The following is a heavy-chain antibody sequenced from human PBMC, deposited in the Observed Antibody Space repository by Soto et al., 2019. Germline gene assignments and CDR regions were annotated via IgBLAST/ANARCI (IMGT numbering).Heavy chain of an antibody. D-gene: IGHD3-22*01. CDR1: GFTFSSYG. CDR2: IWYDGSNK. Sequence: QVQLVESGGGVVQPGRSLRLSCAASGFTFSSYGMHWVRQAPGKGLEWVAVIWYDGSNKYYADSVKGRFTISRDNSKNTLYLQMNSLRDEETAVYYCARDYDSSGYPRYYFDYWGQGTMVTVSS. CDR3: ARDYDSSGYPRYYFDY. V-gene: IGHV3-33*01. J-gene: IGHJ4*02.